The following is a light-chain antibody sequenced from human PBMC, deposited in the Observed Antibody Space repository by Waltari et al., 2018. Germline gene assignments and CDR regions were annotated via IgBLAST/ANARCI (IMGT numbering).Light chain of an antibody. J-gene: IGKJ1*01. CDR1: PRILHYKNH. Sequence: DFAMTQSQDSLAVPLAEMATIHCKSSPRILHYKNHLAWYQQKPGQPPKLLIYWASTRGSGVPDRFSGSGSGTDFTLTISSLQAEDVAIYFCQQYYNSPPTFGQGTKVQI. V-gene: IGKV4-1*01. CDR2: WAS. CDR3: QQYYNSPPT.